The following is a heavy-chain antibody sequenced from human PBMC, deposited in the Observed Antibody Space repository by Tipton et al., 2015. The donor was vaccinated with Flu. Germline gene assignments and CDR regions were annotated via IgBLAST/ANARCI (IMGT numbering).Heavy chain of an antibody. CDR2: IYHSGST. Sequence: TLSLTCTVSGYSISSGYYWGWIRQPPGKGLEWIGSIYHSGSTYYNPSLKSRVTISVDTSKNQFSLKLSSVTAADTAVYYCARDQGGYWGQGTLVTVSS. V-gene: IGHV4-38-2*02. J-gene: IGHJ4*02. CDR3: ARDQGGY. D-gene: IGHD3-16*01. CDR1: GYSISSGYY.